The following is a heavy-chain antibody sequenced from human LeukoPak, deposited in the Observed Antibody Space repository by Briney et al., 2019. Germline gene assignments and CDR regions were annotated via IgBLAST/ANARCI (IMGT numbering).Heavy chain of an antibody. V-gene: IGHV3-74*01. CDR1: GFTFSSYW. CDR2: INDDGSAT. J-gene: IGHJ4*02. CDR3: ARGDDTRIDY. Sequence: GGSLRLSCAASGFTFSSYWMHWVRQVPGKGLVWVSRINDDGSATDYADSVKGRFTISRDNTKNTLYLQMNSLRADDTAVYYCARGDDTRIDYWGQGTLVTVSS.